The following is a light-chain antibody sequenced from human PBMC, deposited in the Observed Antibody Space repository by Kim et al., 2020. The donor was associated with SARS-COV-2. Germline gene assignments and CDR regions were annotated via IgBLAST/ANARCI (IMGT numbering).Light chain of an antibody. J-gene: IGKJ5*01. Sequence: ASVGDRVTTPCRASQDIRNDLGWYQQNPGRAPKLLIYGASSLQSGVPSRFSGSGSETEFTLTISSVQPEDFATYFCLQHSTYPITFGQGTRLEIK. V-gene: IGKV1-17*01. CDR1: QDIRND. CDR2: GAS. CDR3: LQHSTYPIT.